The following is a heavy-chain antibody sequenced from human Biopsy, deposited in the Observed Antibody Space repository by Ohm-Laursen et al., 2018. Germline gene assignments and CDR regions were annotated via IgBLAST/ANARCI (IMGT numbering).Heavy chain of an antibody. V-gene: IGHV1-69*13. CDR3: ARGPHSGSHSCFDY. Sequence: ASVKVSCKASGFSFTGYYIHWVRQAPGQGLEWMGGIIPMFGTANYAQMFQGRVTISADESTSTSYMELSSLTTEDTAIYYCARGPHSGSHSCFDYWGRGTLVTGSS. CDR2: IIPMFGTA. D-gene: IGHD1-26*01. CDR1: GFSFTGYY. J-gene: IGHJ4*02.